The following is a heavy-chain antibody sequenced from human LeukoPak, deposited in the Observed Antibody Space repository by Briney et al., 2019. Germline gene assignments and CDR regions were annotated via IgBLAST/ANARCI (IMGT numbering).Heavy chain of an antibody. V-gene: IGHV4-31*03. D-gene: IGHD3-3*01. CDR3: ARSPLDYDFWSGYFSLLNWFDP. CDR2: IYYSGST. Sequence: PSGTLSLTCTVSGGSISSGGYYWSWIRQHPGKGLEWIGYIYYSGSTYYNPSLKSRVTISVDTSKNQFSLKLSSVTAADTAVYYCARSPLDYDFWSGYFSLLNWFDPWGQGTLVTVSS. CDR1: GGSISSGGYY. J-gene: IGHJ5*02.